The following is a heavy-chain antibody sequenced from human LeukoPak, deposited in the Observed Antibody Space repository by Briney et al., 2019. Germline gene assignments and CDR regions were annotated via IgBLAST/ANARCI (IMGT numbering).Heavy chain of an antibody. J-gene: IGHJ4*02. CDR2: IKCKTDGGTT. V-gene: IGHV3-15*01. D-gene: IGHD3-22*01. CDR3: TTDQNYYDSSGHGDYFDY. Sequence: GGSLRLSCAASGFTFSNAWMSWVRQAPGKGLEWVGRIKCKTDGGTTDYAAPVKGRFTISRDDSKNTLYLQMNSLKTEDTAVYYCTTDQNYYDSSGHGDYFDYWGQGTLVTDSS. CDR1: GFTFSNAW.